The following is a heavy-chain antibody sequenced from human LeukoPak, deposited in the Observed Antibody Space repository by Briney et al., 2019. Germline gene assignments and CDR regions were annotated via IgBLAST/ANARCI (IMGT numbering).Heavy chain of an antibody. J-gene: IGHJ3*02. Sequence: GGSLRLSCAASGFAFSSYSMNWVRLAPGKGLEWVSSISSSSSYIYYADSVKGRFTISRDNAKNSLYLRMNSLRAEDTAVYYCARDGPRYRSAFDIWGQGTMVTVSS. CDR2: ISSSSSYI. CDR1: GFAFSSYS. D-gene: IGHD1-14*01. V-gene: IGHV3-21*01. CDR3: ARDGPRYRSAFDI.